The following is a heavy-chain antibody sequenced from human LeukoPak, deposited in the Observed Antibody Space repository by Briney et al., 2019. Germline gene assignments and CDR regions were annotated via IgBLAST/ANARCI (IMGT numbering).Heavy chain of an antibody. CDR3: ARKGSSSWYGGGWAC. D-gene: IGHD6-13*01. Sequence: PGGSLRLSCAASGFTFSSYPMHWVRQAPGKGLEWLAVISSDGGTKYYADSVQGRFTVSRDNSQNTLSLQMNSLRPEDTAVFYCARKGSSSWYGGGWACWGQGILVTVSS. CDR1: GFTFSSYP. J-gene: IGHJ4*02. V-gene: IGHV3-30-3*01. CDR2: ISSDGGTK.